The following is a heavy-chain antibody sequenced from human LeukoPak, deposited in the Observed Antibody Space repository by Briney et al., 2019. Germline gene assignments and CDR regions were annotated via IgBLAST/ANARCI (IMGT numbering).Heavy chain of an antibody. CDR2: IRSNGGST. CDR1: GFTFSSYA. J-gene: IGHJ4*02. CDR3: ARGYDFWSGYWSHSDY. V-gene: IGHV3-64*01. Sequence: SGGSLRLSCAASGFTFSSYALVRPAPGKGMEYVSAIRSNGGSTYYANSVKGRFTISRDNSKNTLYLQMGSLRAEDMAVYYCARGYDFWSGYWSHSDYWGQGTLVTVSS. D-gene: IGHD3-3*01.